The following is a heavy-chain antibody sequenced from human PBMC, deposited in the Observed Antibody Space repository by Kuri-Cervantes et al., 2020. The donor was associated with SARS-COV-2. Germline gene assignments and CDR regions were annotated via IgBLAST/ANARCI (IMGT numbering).Heavy chain of an antibody. CDR2: IYYSGST. J-gene: IGHJ4*02. D-gene: IGHD3-22*01. CDR1: GGSISGYY. CDR3: AYLEGYYDGSGYYDY. V-gene: IGHV4-59*01. Sequence: GSLRLSCTVSGGSISGYYWSWIRQPPGKGLEWIGYIYYSGSTNYNPSLKSRVTISVDTSKNQFSLKLSSVTAADTAVYYCAYLEGYYDGSGYYDYWGQGNLVTVSS.